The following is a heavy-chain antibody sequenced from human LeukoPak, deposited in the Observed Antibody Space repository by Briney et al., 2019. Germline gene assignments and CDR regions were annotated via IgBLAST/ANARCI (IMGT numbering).Heavy chain of an antibody. J-gene: IGHJ4*02. CDR1: GTSFSSYY. Sequence: SETLSLTCAVSGTSFSSYYWSWIRQPPGKGLEWIGEVNHSGYTNDNPSLKSRVTISVDASKNQFSLRLRSVTAADTGVYFCARMTTGHDFWGQGTLV. CDR2: VNHSGYT. CDR3: ARMTTGHDF. V-gene: IGHV4-34*01. D-gene: IGHD4-17*01.